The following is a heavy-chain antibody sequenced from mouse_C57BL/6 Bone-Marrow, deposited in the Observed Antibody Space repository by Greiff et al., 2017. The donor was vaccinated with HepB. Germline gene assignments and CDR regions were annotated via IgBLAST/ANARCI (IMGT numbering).Heavy chain of an antibody. CDR1: GYTFTSYW. D-gene: IGHD1-1*01. Sequence: QVQLQQPAAELVKPGASVKLSCKASGYTFTSYWMHWVKQRPGQGLEWIGMIHPNSGSTNYNEKFKSKATLTVDKSSSTAYMQLSSLTSEDSAVYYCARIGITTVVGYFDVWGTGTTVTVSS. V-gene: IGHV1-64*01. CDR3: ARIGITTVVGYFDV. CDR2: IHPNSGST. J-gene: IGHJ1*03.